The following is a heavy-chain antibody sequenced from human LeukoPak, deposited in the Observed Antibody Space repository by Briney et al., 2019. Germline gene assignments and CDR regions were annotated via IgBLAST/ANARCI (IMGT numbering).Heavy chain of an antibody. CDR2: VNGDGSRT. D-gene: IGHD6-19*01. CDR3: VRDREYGSGWYFDS. V-gene: IGHV3-74*01. J-gene: IGHJ4*02. Sequence: GGSLRLSCVASGFAFRSYWMHWVRQAPGKGLVWVSRVNGDGSRTNYADPLKGRFTTSRDNNRNTVDLQMNSLRVEDTAVYYCVRDREYGSGWYFDSWGQGTGVTVSS. CDR1: GFAFRSYW.